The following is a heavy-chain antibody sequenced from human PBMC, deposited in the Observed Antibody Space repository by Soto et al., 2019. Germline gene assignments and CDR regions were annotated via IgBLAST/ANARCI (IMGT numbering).Heavy chain of an antibody. CDR3: ARVYCSGGSCYGFDY. D-gene: IGHD2-15*01. CDR1: GFTFSNAW. Sequence: EVQLVESGGGLVKPGGSLRLSCAASGFTFSNAWMSWVRQAPGKGLEWVSSISSSSSYIYYADSVKGRFTISRDNAKNSLYLQMNSLRAEDTAVYYCARVYCSGGSCYGFDYWGQGTLVTVSS. J-gene: IGHJ4*02. V-gene: IGHV3-21*01. CDR2: ISSSSSYI.